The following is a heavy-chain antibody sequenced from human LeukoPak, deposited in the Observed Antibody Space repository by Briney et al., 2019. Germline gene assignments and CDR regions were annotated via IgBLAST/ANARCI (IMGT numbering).Heavy chain of an antibody. CDR3: AKDGREASIAARRYYYYMDV. CDR2: IRYDGSNK. Sequence: GGSLRLSCAASGFTFSSSGMHWVRQAPGKGLEWVAFIRYDGSNKYYADSVKGRFTISRDNSKNTLYLQMNSLRAEDTAVYYCAKDGREASIAARRYYYYMDVWGKGPTVTVSS. D-gene: IGHD6-6*01. CDR1: GFTFSSSG. J-gene: IGHJ6*03. V-gene: IGHV3-30*02.